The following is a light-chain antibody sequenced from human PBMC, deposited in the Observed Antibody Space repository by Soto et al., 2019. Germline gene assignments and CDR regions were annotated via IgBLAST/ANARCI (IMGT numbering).Light chain of an antibody. CDR1: QSVTTF. Sequence: EIVLTQSPVTLSLSPGERATLSCRASQSVTTFLAWYQQKPGQAPRLLIYDASKRATGIPATFSGSGSGTDFTLTSSSLEPEDFAVYYCQQRTNWPLTFGGGTKVEIK. J-gene: IGKJ4*01. V-gene: IGKV3-11*01. CDR2: DAS. CDR3: QQRTNWPLT.